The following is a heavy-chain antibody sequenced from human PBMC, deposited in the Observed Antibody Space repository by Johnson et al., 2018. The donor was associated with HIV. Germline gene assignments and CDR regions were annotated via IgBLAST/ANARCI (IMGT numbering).Heavy chain of an antibody. CDR2: IYSGGST. D-gene: IGHD6-6*01. CDR3: ARASVSSPRYSSSSDDAFDI. Sequence: VQLVESGGGLIQPGGSLRLSCAASGFTVSSNYMSWVRQAPGKGLEWVSVIYSGGSTYYADSVKGRFTISRDNSKNTLYLQMNSLRAEDTAVYYCARASVSSPRYSSSSDDAFDIWGQGTRVTVSS. J-gene: IGHJ3*02. CDR1: GFTVSSNY. V-gene: IGHV3-66*03.